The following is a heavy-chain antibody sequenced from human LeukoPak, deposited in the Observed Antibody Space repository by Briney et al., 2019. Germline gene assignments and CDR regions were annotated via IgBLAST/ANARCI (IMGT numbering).Heavy chain of an antibody. D-gene: IGHD5-18*01. Sequence: SETLSLTCTVSGGSISSYYWSWIRQPPGKGLEWIGYIYYSGSTNYNPSLKSRVTISVDTSKNQFSLKLSSVTAADTAVYYCARLGYSYGYWPDYWGQGTLVTVSS. CDR2: IYYSGST. J-gene: IGHJ4*02. V-gene: IGHV4-59*08. CDR3: ARLGYSYGYWPDY. CDR1: GGSISSYY.